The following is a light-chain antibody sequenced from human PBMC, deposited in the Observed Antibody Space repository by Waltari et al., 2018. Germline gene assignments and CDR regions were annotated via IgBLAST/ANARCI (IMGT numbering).Light chain of an antibody. CDR2: LAS. Sequence: DIVMTQSPHSLAVSLGETAPISSRSSQRLLHSNSYIHFIWYLQKPGQSPKLLIYLASNRASGVPDRFSGSGSGTDFTLTISRLETEDVAVYYCKQAVRTPLTFGRGTEVEIK. V-gene: IGKV2-28*01. J-gene: IGKJ4*01. CDR1: QRLLHSNSYIH. CDR3: KQAVRTPLT.